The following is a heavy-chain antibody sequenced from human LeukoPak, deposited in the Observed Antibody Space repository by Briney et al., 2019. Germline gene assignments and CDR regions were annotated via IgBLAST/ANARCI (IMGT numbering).Heavy chain of an antibody. CDR3: ARDNNAYCSGGSCYPGSFDP. Sequence: ASVKVSCKASVYTFTSYYMHWVRQAPGQGLEWMGIINPSGGSTSYAQKFQGRVTMTRDTSTSTVYMELSSLRSEDTAVYYCARDNNAYCSGGSCYPGSFDPWGQGTLVTVSS. D-gene: IGHD2-15*01. CDR1: VYTFTSYY. CDR2: INPSGGST. J-gene: IGHJ5*02. V-gene: IGHV1-46*01.